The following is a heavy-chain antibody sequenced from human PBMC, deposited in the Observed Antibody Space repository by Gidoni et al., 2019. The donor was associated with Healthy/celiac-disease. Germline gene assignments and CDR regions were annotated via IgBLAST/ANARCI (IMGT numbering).Heavy chain of an antibody. J-gene: IGHJ3*02. D-gene: IGHD3-10*01. CDR3: ARPAITMVRDDAFDI. CDR2: IYYSGST. Sequence: QLQLQESGPGLVKPSETLSLPCTVSGGSISSSSYYWGWIRQPPGKGLEWIGSIYYSGSTYYNPSLKSRVTISVDTSKNQFSLKLSSVTAADTAVYYCARPAITMVRDDAFDIWGQGTMVTVSS. V-gene: IGHV4-39*01. CDR1: GGSISSSSYY.